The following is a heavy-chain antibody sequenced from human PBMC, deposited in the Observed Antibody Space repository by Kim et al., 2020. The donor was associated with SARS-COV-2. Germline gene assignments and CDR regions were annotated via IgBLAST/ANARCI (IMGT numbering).Heavy chain of an antibody. CDR3: ARQGRIGTWFFDY. D-gene: IGHD1-7*01. J-gene: IGHJ4*02. CDR2: INYSGTT. Sequence: SETLSLTCTVSDDSISSNSYYWGWIRQPPGKGLEWIGIINYSGTTYYNPSLKSRVTMSLDTSKSQFSLKSSSLTASDTAVYYCARQGRIGTWFFDYWGQG. CDR1: DDSISSNSYY. V-gene: IGHV4-39*01.